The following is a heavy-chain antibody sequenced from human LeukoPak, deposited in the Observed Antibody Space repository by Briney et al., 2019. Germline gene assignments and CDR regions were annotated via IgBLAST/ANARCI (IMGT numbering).Heavy chain of an antibody. Sequence: PSETLSLTCTVSGGSISSYYWSWIRQPAGKGLEWIGRIYTSGSTNYNPSLKSRVTMSVDTSKNQFSLKLSSVTAADTAVYYCATTSLRFLESSYYYYMDVWGKGTTVTVSS. CDR3: ATTSLRFLESSYYYYMDV. J-gene: IGHJ6*03. D-gene: IGHD3-3*01. CDR1: GGSISSYY. CDR2: IYTSGST. V-gene: IGHV4-4*07.